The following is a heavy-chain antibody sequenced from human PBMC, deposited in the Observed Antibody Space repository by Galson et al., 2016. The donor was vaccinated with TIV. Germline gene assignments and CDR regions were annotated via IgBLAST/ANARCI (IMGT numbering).Heavy chain of an antibody. CDR2: ISWNRGNI. CDR3: AKDTRRGCDNSNCYTYNYYYYGMDV. D-gene: IGHD3-16*02. Sequence: FLRLSCAASGFTFDDYAMHWVRQAPGKGLEWVSGISWNRGNIAYADSVKGRFTITRDNVKKSLYLQMNSLRAEDTALYYCAKDTRRGCDNSNCYTYNYYYYGMDVWGQGTTVTVSS. CDR1: GFTFDDYA. J-gene: IGHJ6*02. V-gene: IGHV3-9*01.